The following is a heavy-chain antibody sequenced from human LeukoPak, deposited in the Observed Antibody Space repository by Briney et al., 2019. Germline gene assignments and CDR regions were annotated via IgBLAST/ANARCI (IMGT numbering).Heavy chain of an antibody. CDR1: GYTFTSYA. CDR3: ARDEAYDPIGTLDY. J-gene: IGHJ4*02. D-gene: IGHD3-3*01. V-gene: IGHV1-3*01. CDR2: INAGNGNT. Sequence: GSVEVSCKASGYTFTSYAMHWVRQAPGQRLEWMGWINAGNGNTKYSQKFQGRVTITRDTSASTAYMELSSLRSEDTAVYYCARDEAYDPIGTLDYWGQGTLVTVSS.